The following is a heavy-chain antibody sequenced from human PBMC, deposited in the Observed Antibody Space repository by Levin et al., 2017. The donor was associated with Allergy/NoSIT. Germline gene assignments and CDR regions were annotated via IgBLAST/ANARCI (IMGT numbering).Heavy chain of an antibody. D-gene: IGHD3-9*01. Sequence: LSGGSLRLSCAASGFTLSSYEMNWVRQAPGKGLEWISYTSHVDSTIYYAESVKGRFTISRDNAKNSLYLQMNSLRAEDTAVYYCARDRYHYYGIDVWGQGTTVTVSS. J-gene: IGHJ6*02. CDR3: ARDRYHYYGIDV. V-gene: IGHV3-48*03. CDR2: TSHVDSTI. CDR1: GFTLSSYE.